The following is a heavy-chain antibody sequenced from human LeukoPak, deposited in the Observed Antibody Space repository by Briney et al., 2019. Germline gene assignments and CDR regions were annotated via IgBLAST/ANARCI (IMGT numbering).Heavy chain of an antibody. CDR2: TSSDGSNK. V-gene: IGHV3-30*18. CDR3: AKSRVSNSGSGDV. CDR1: GFSITTYG. J-gene: IGHJ6*02. Sequence: GSLRLSCSASGFSITTYGMHWVRQAPGKGLEWVALTSSDGSNKYYADSVKGRFSISRDNSKNTVYMQMNSLSTEDTAVYYCAKSRVSNSGSGDVWGQGTTVTVSS. D-gene: IGHD6-19*01.